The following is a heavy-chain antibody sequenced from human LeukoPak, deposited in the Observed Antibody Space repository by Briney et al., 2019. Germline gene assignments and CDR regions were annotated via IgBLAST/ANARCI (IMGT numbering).Heavy chain of an antibody. CDR2: INSDGSGT. D-gene: IGHD4-23*01. CDR3: ARTYSGNSGLDY. V-gene: IGHV3-74*01. CDR1: GFTFSSYW. J-gene: IGHJ4*02. Sequence: GGSLRLSCAASGFTFSSYWMHWDRQAPGKGLVWVSRINSDGSGTSYANSVKGRFTTSRDNAKNTLYLQMNSLRAEDTAVYYCARTYSGNSGLDYWGQGTLLTVSS.